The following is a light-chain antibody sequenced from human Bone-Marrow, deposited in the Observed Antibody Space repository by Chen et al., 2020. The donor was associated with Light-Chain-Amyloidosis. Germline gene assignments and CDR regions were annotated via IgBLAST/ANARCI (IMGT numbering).Light chain of an antibody. Sequence: QSALPQPASVSGSPGQSLTISCTGTSSDVGSYNLVSWYQQHPGKAPKLMIYEVSKRPSGVSNRFSGSKSGNTASLTISGLQAEDEADYYCCSYAGSSWVFGGGTKLTVL. J-gene: IGLJ3*02. CDR2: EVS. CDR1: SSDVGSYNL. CDR3: CSYAGSSWV. V-gene: IGLV2-23*02.